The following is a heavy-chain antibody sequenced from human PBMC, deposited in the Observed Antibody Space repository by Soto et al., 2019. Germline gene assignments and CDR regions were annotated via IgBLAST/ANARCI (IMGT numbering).Heavy chain of an antibody. CDR1: GGSFSGYY. D-gene: IGHD3-3*01. Sequence: SETLSLTCAVYGGSFSGYYWSWIRHPPGKGLEWIGEINHSGSTNYNPSLKSRVTISVDTSKNQFSLKLSSVTAADTAVYYCARGPRGGTIFGVVRDYYYYGMDVWGQGTTVTVSS. V-gene: IGHV4-34*01. CDR2: INHSGST. J-gene: IGHJ6*02. CDR3: ARGPRGGTIFGVVRDYYYYGMDV.